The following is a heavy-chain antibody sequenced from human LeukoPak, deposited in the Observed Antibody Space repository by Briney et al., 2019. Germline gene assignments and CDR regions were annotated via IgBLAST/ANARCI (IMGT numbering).Heavy chain of an antibody. CDR1: GGSISSYY. J-gene: IGHJ3*02. V-gene: IGHV4-59*01. CDR3: ARNSGEMATINDAFDI. Sequence: NPSETLSLTCTVSGGSISSYYWSWIRQPPGKGLEWIGYIYYSGSTNYNPSLKSRVTISVDTSKNQFSLKLSSVTAADTAVYYCARNSGEMATINDAFDIWGQGTMVTVSS. D-gene: IGHD5-24*01. CDR2: IYYSGST.